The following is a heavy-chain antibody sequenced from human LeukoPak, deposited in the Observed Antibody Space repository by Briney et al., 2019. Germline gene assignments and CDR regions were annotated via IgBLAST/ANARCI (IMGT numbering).Heavy chain of an antibody. Sequence: VASVKVSCKASGYTFTSYDINWVRQATGQGLEWMGWMNPNSGNTDYAQKFQGRVTMTRNTSISTAYMELSSLRSEDTAVYYCARVGHDKANYYYYYMDVWGKGTTVTISS. D-gene: IGHD3-22*01. CDR2: MNPNSGNT. CDR3: ARVGHDKANYYYYYMDV. CDR1: GYTFTSYD. V-gene: IGHV1-8*01. J-gene: IGHJ6*03.